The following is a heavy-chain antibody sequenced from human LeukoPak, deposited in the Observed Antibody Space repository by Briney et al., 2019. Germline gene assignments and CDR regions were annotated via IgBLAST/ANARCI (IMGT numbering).Heavy chain of an antibody. Sequence: GGSLILSCAASEFTFSTFWMSWVRQAPGKGLEWVANIKADGSVKHYVDSVEGRFSISRDNARSSLYLQMNSLRAEDTAVYYCVRDSDYQRNSGGLYAHYDALDIWGHGTMVTVSS. CDR2: IKADGSVK. J-gene: IGHJ3*02. D-gene: IGHD2-21*01. V-gene: IGHV3-7*01. CDR1: EFTFSTFW. CDR3: VRDSDYQRNSGGLYAHYDALDI.